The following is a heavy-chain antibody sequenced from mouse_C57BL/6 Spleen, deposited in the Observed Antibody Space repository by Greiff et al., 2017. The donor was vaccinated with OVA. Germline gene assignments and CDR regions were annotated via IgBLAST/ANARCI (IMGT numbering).Heavy chain of an antibody. CDR3: AREASGTWYFDV. CDR1: GYTFTSYT. J-gene: IGHJ1*03. Sequence: VQLQQSGAELARPGASVKMSCKASGYTFTSYTMHWVKQRPGQGLEWIGYINPSSGYTKYNQKFKDKATLTADKSSSTAYMQLSSLTSEDSAVYYCAREASGTWYFDVWGTGTTVTVSS. CDR2: INPSSGYT. V-gene: IGHV1-4*01. D-gene: IGHD4-1*01.